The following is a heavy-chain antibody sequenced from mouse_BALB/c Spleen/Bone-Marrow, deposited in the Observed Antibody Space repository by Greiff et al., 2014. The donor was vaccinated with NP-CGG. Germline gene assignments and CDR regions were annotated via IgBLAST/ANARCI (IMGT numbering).Heavy chain of an antibody. J-gene: IGHJ3*01. CDR2: IWSGGST. CDR1: GFSLTSYG. CDR3: ARNSGGFAY. V-gene: IGHV2-2*02. Sequence: VMLVESGPGLVQPSQSLSITCTVSGFSLTSYGVHWVRQSPGKGLEWLGVIWSGGSTDYNAAFISRLSISKDNSKSQVFFKMNSLQANDTAKYYCARNSGGFAYWGQGTLVTVSA.